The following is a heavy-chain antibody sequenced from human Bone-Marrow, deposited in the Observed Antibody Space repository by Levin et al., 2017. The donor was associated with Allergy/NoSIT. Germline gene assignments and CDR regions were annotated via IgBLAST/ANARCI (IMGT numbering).Heavy chain of an antibody. D-gene: IGHD2/OR15-2a*01. J-gene: IGHJ3*02. CDR2: VSWNGDVI. CDR3: VKDFGPFYFKHVRGKYDACDI. CDR1: GLTFDEYD. Sequence: QAGGSLRLSCSASGLTFDEYDMHWVRQAPGKALEWVAGVSWNGDVIGYADSVKGRFAISRDNAKNSLYLQMNSLRGEDTAWYYCVKDFGPFYFKHVRGKYDACDIWGQGTMVTVSS. V-gene: IGHV3-9*01.